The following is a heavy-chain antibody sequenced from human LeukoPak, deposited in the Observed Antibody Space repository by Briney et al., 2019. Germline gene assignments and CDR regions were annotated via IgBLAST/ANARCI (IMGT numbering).Heavy chain of an antibody. D-gene: IGHD6-13*01. CDR2: IYHTGST. Sequence: NASETLSLTCTVSGGSITGSYWSGVRQPPGKGLEGMGFIYHTGSTNYNPSLKSRLTISVYTSKNQISLKLSSVPAADTAVYYCARDRLSWMAAAGVDALDMWGQGTMVTVSS. V-gene: IGHV4-59*01. CDR1: GGSITGSY. CDR3: ARDRLSWMAAAGVDALDM. J-gene: IGHJ3*02.